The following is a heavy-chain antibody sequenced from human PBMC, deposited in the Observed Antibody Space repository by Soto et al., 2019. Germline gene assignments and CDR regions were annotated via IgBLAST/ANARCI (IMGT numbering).Heavy chain of an antibody. CDR2: IYYSGST. Sequence: SETLSLTCTVSGGSISSYYWSWIRQPPGKGLEWIGYIYYSGSTNYNPSLKSRVTISVDTPKNQFSLKLSSVTAADTAVYYCARIYSGTYYDYWGQGTLVTVSS. J-gene: IGHJ4*02. V-gene: IGHV4-59*01. CDR3: ARIYSGTYYDY. CDR1: GGSISSYY. D-gene: IGHD1-26*01.